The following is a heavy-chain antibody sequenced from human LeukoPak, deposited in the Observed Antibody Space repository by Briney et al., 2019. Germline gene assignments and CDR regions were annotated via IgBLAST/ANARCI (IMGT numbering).Heavy chain of an antibody. CDR3: ARTYYDFWSGYLSWFDP. J-gene: IGHJ5*02. CDR2: IYSGGST. CDR1: GFTVSSNY. D-gene: IGHD3-3*01. Sequence: GGSLRLPCAASGFTVSSNYMSWVRQAPGKGLEWVSVIYSGGSTYYADSVKGRFTISRDNSKNTLYLQMNSLRAEDTAVYYCARTYYDFWSGYLSWFDPWGQGTLVTVSS. V-gene: IGHV3-53*05.